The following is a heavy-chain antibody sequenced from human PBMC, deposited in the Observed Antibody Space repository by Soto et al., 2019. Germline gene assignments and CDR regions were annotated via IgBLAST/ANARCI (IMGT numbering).Heavy chain of an antibody. V-gene: IGHV1-69*08. Sequence: QVQLVQSGAEVKKPGSSVKVSCKASGGTFSSYTISWVRQAPGQGLEWMGRIIPILGIANYAQKFQGRVTXTXXKSTSTAYTELSSLGSEDTAVYYCARDRGKAAGHYWGQGTLVTVSS. CDR3: ARDRGKAAGHY. CDR2: IIPILGIA. CDR1: GGTFSSYT. J-gene: IGHJ4*02. D-gene: IGHD6-13*01.